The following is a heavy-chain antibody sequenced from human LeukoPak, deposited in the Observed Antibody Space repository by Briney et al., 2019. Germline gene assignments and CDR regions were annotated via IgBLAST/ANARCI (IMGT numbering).Heavy chain of an antibody. CDR2: IYYSGST. CDR1: GGSISSYY. J-gene: IGHJ4*02. V-gene: IGHV4-59*01. CDR3: AHADYDILTGAGFDY. D-gene: IGHD3-9*01. Sequence: SETLSLTCTVSGGSISSYYWSWIRQPPGKGLEWIGYIYYSGSTNYNPSLKSRVTISVDTSKNQFSLKLSSVTAADTAVYYCAHADYDILTGAGFDYWGQGTLVTVSS.